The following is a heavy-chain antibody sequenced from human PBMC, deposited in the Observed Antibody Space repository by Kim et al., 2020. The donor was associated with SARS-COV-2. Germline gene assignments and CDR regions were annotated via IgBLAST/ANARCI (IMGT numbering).Heavy chain of an antibody. V-gene: IGHV4-34*01. Sequence: SETLSLTCAVYGGSFSGYYWSWIRQPPGKGLEWIGEINHSGSTNYNPSLKSRVTISVDTSKNQFSLKLSSVTAADTAVYYCAGRAAAGTGYFDYWGQGTLVTVSS. D-gene: IGHD6-13*01. CDR1: GGSFSGYY. CDR3: AGRAAAGTGYFDY. J-gene: IGHJ4*02. CDR2: INHSGST.